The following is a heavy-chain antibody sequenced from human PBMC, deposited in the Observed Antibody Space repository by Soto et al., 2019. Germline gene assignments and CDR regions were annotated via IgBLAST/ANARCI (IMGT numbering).Heavy chain of an antibody. D-gene: IGHD3-22*01. J-gene: IGHJ4*02. CDR1: GGSISSGGFY. Sequence: QVQLQESGPGLVKPSQTLSLTCTVSGGSISSGGFYWSWIRQLPGKGLEWIGFIYSNGNSYYNPSLKSRVNISLDTSKNKFSLKISSVTVAGTAVYYCARDGRTSGYYLDFWGQGTLVTVSP. CDR3: ARDGRTSGYYLDF. V-gene: IGHV4-31*03. CDR2: IYSNGNS.